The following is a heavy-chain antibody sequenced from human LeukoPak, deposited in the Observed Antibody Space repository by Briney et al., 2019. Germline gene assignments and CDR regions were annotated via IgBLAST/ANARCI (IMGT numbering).Heavy chain of an antibody. D-gene: IGHD3-3*01. CDR3: ARGTIFGVVAYNWFDP. J-gene: IGHJ5*02. CDR2: IIPIFGTA. CDR1: GGTFSSYA. V-gene: IGHV1-69*13. Sequence: SVKVSCKASGGTFSSYAISWVRQAPGQGLGWMGGIIPIFGTANYAQKFQGRVTITADESTSTAYMELSSLRSEDTAVYYCARGTIFGVVAYNWFDPWGQGTLVTVSS.